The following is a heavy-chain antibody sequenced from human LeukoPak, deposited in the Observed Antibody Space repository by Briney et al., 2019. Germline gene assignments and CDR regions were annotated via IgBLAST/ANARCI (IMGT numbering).Heavy chain of an antibody. V-gene: IGHV4-30-4*01. D-gene: IGHD3-3*01. CDR3: ARELTYYDFWSGYRHPGWFDP. J-gene: IGHJ5*02. CDR2: IYYSGST. Sequence: PSETLSLTCTVSGGSISSGDYYWSWIRQPPGKGLEWIGYIYYSGSTYYNPSLKSRVTISVDTSKNQFSLKLSSVTAADTAVYYCARELTYYDFWSGYRHPGWFDPWGQGTLVTVPS. CDR1: GGSISSGDYY.